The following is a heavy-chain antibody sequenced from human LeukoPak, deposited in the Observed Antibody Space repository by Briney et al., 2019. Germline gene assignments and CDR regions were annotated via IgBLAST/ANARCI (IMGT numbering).Heavy chain of an antibody. D-gene: IGHD3-10*01. CDR1: GFTFSSYV. Sequence: PGGSLRLSCAASGFTFSSYVMHWVRQAPGKGLEWVAVISNDGSNKYYADSVKGRFTISRDNAKNSLYLQMNSLRAEDTAVYYCARVSQKRLSFGEHLDPWGQGTLVTVSS. V-gene: IGHV3-30*04. CDR2: ISNDGSNK. CDR3: ARVSQKRLSFGEHLDP. J-gene: IGHJ5*02.